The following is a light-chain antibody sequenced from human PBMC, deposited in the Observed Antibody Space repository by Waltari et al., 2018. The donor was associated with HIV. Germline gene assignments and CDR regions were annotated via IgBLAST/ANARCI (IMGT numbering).Light chain of an antibody. CDR2: RGD. Sequence: QSVLTPPPSASGNTGQRITISCLGTRSNIGSYYAYWYQQLPGAAPKLLIYRGDHRPSGVPDRFLVSKVRPSASLAISGLRSEDEADYDGAAWDDSLSGWVLGGGTKLTVL. V-gene: IGLV1-47*01. J-gene: IGLJ3*02. CDR3: AAWDDSLSGWV. CDR1: RSNIGSYY.